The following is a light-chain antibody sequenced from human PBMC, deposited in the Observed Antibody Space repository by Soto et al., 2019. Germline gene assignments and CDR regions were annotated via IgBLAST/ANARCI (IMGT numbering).Light chain of an antibody. CDR3: QVWDTSRDHQV. J-gene: IGLJ2*01. V-gene: IGLV3-21*04. CDR2: YDS. Sequence: SYELTQPPSVSGAPGKTATISCGGNNIGSISVHWYQQKPGQAPVVVISYDSDRPSGIPERFSGSNSGNTATLTISRVEAGDEADYYCQVWDTSRDHQVFGGGTKLTVL. CDR1: NIGSIS.